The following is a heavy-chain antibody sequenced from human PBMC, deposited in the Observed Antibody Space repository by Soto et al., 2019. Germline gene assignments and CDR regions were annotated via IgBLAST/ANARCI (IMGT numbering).Heavy chain of an antibody. CDR3: VRSRRIVTEGFDY. Sequence: SSETLSLTCTVSGGSISGDYWSWIRQPPGKGPEWIGYIHYSGSTHYNSSLKSRATISIDTTKNQFSLKLSPVTAADTAVYYCVRSRRIVTEGFDYWGQGTLVTVSS. V-gene: IGHV4-59*08. CDR1: GGSISGDY. D-gene: IGHD1-26*01. J-gene: IGHJ4*02. CDR2: IHYSGST.